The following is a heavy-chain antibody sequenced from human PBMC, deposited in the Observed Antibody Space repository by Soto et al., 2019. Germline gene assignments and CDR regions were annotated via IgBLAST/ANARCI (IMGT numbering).Heavy chain of an antibody. CDR2: IYYSGST. D-gene: IGHD6-19*01. J-gene: IGHJ2*01. Sequence: QVQLQESGPGLVKPSETLSLTCTVSGGSISSYYWSWIRQPPGKGLEWIGYIYYSGSTNYNPSLNRRVTISVDTSKNQFSLKLSSVTAADTAVYYCARLLKGRLGHFDLWGRGTLVTVSS. V-gene: IGHV4-59*08. CDR1: GGSISSYY. CDR3: ARLLKGRLGHFDL.